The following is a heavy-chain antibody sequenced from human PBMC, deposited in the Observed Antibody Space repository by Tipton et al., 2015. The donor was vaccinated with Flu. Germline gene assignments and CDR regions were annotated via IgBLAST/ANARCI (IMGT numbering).Heavy chain of an antibody. CDR1: GFTFTSSA. V-gene: IGHV1-58*02. D-gene: IGHD3-16*01. CDR2: IVVGSGNT. CDR3: AAARWGSDGMDV. J-gene: IGHJ6*02. Sequence: QLVQSGAEVKKPGTSVKVSCKASGFTFTSSAMPSVRQARGKRPACIGWIVVGSGNTDYAQKFQERVTITRDMSTSTAYMELSSLRSEDTAVYYCAAARWGSDGMDVWGQGTTVTVSS.